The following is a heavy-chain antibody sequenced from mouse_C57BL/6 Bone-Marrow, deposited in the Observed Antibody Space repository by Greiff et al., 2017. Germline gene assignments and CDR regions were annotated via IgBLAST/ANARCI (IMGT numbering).Heavy chain of an antibody. CDR2: ISSGSSTI. CDR1: GFTFSDYG. J-gene: IGHJ2*01. CDR3: ARIKRYYFDY. D-gene: IGHD1-1*01. V-gene: IGHV5-17*01. Sequence: EVKLMESGGGLVKPGGSLKLSCAASGFTFSDYGMHWVRQAPEKGLEWVAYISSGSSTIYYADTVKGRFTISRGHAKNTLFLQMTSLRSEDTAMYYCARIKRYYFDYWGQGTTLTVSS.